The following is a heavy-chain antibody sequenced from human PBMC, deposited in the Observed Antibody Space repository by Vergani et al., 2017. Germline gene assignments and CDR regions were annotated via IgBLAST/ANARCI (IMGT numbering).Heavy chain of an antibody. J-gene: IGHJ3*02. CDR3: AKVGRSEVAGTFGAFEI. Sequence: EVQLLESGGDLVQPGGSLTLSCASSVFTFIMHAMSWVRHAPRTGLDWVSTLSASDRRTHYADSVKGRFTITRDNSKKTLFLHMNTLRPEDTAIYYCAKVGRSEVAGTFGAFEIWGQGTMVTVSS. D-gene: IGHD6-19*01. V-gene: IGHV3-23*01. CDR2: LSASDRRT. CDR1: VFTFIMHA.